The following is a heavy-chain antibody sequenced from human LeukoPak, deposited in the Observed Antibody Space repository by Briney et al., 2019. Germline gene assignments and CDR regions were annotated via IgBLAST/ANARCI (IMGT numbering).Heavy chain of an antibody. CDR1: GYTFRSYD. J-gene: IGHJ4*02. CDR2: ISPNNGNT. CDR3: ARDRDSSGWHVADY. V-gene: IGHV1-18*01. D-gene: IGHD6-19*01. Sequence: ASVKVSCKAPGYTFRSYDITWVRQAPGQGLEWMGWISPNNGNTNYAQKFQGRVTMTTDTPTSTAYMEMRSLRSDDTAVYYCARDRDSSGWHVADYWGQGTLVTVSS.